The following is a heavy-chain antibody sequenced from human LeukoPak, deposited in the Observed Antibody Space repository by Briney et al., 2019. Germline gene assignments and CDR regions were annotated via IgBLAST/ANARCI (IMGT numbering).Heavy chain of an antibody. CDR2: INGDGTNT. Sequence: GGSLRLSCAASGFTFSRYWMHWVRQAPGKGLVWVSHINGDGTNTRYADSVKGRFTISRDNAKNTLYLQMNSLRAEDTAAYYCARDYRYGLDVWGQGATVTVSS. J-gene: IGHJ6*02. V-gene: IGHV3-74*01. CDR3: ARDYRYGLDV. CDR1: GFTFSRYW. D-gene: IGHD3-16*02.